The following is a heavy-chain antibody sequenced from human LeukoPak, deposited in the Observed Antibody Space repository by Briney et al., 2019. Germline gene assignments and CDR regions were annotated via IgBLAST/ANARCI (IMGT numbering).Heavy chain of an antibody. Sequence: SETLSLTCTVSGGSVAYYYGNWLRQTPGKGLEWLGYIYYTGITNYNPSLKSRVTVSVDTSKNQFSLKLSSVTAADTAIYYCATFYSGSYSPAFDIWGQGTTVTVSS. CDR1: GGSVAYYY. J-gene: IGHJ3*02. CDR3: ATFYSGSYSPAFDI. D-gene: IGHD1-26*01. CDR2: IYYTGIT. V-gene: IGHV4-59*02.